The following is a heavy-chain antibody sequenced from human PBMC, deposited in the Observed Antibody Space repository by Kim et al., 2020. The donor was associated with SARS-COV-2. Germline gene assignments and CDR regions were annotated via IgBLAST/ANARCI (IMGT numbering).Heavy chain of an antibody. CDR1: GYTFTSYD. CDR3: ARGPGYYDILTGYYIYYYGMDV. Sequence: ASVKVSCKASGYTFTSYDINWVRQATGQGLEWMGWMNPNSGNTGYAQKFQGRVTMTRNTSISTAYMELSSLRSEDTAVYYCARGPGYYDILTGYYIYYYGMDVWGQGTTVTVSS. D-gene: IGHD3-9*01. J-gene: IGHJ6*02. CDR2: MNPNSGNT. V-gene: IGHV1-8*01.